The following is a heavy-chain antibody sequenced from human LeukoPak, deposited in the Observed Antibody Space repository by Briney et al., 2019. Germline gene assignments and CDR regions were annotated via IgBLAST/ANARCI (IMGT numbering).Heavy chain of an antibody. D-gene: IGHD2-2*01. Sequence: GGSLRLSCAASGFTFSSYAMHWVRQAPGKGLEWVAFIRYDGSNKYYADSVKGRFTISRDNSKNTLYLQMNSLRAEDTAVYYCAKGAKWDSTTADYWGQGTLVTVSS. CDR3: AKGAKWDSTTADY. J-gene: IGHJ4*02. CDR2: IRYDGSNK. CDR1: GFTFSSYA. V-gene: IGHV3-30*02.